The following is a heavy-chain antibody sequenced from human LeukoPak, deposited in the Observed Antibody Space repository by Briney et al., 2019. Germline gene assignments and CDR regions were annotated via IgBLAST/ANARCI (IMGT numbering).Heavy chain of an antibody. J-gene: IGHJ1*01. CDR3: AKKAEVFGGSVTQH. D-gene: IGHD4-23*01. Sequence: PGGSLRLSCAASGFTFSSYAMSWVRQAPGKGLEGVSVISGTGGSTYYADSVKGRFTISRDNSKNTLYLQMNSLRAEDTAVYYCAKKAEVFGGSVTQHWGQGTLVTVSS. V-gene: IGHV3-23*01. CDR1: GFTFSSYA. CDR2: ISGTGGST.